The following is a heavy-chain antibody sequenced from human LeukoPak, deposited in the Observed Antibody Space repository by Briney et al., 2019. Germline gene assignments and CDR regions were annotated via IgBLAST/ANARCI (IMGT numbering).Heavy chain of an antibody. CDR1: GAAFTKYG. CDR3: ATEGFYY. CDR2: ISRSGDIT. Sequence: GGSLRLSCAASGAAFTKYGMKWVRQAAGAGLEYISGISRSGDITHYADSVKGRFTISRDNVQNTLYMQMNSLRADDTALYYCATEGFYYWGPGTQVTVSS. J-gene: IGHJ4*02. V-gene: IGHV3-23*01.